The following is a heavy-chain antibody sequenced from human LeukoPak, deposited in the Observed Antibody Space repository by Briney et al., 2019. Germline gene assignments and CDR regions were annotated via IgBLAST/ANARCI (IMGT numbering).Heavy chain of an antibody. Sequence: SQTLSLTCTVSGGSISSGGYSWSWIRQHPGKGLEWIGYIYYSGSTYYNPSLKSRVTISVDTSKNQFSLKLSAVTAADTAVYYCARDRYGLIDPWGQGTLVTVSS. D-gene: IGHD3-16*02. V-gene: IGHV4-31*03. J-gene: IGHJ5*02. CDR3: ARDRYGLIDP. CDR1: GGSISSGGYS. CDR2: IYYSGST.